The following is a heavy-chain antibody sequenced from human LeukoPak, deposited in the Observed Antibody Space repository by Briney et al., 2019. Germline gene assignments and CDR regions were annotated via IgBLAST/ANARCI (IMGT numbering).Heavy chain of an antibody. J-gene: IGHJ3*02. Sequence: GGSLRLSCAASGFTFSTYAMNWVRQAPGKGLEWVSLISGSGGNTFYADSVKGRFTISRDNSKNTLYLQMNSLRAEDTAVYYCARDGFEIVGAKDAFDIWGQGTMVTVSS. D-gene: IGHD1-26*01. CDR2: ISGSGGNT. CDR3: ARDGFEIVGAKDAFDI. V-gene: IGHV3-23*01. CDR1: GFTFSTYA.